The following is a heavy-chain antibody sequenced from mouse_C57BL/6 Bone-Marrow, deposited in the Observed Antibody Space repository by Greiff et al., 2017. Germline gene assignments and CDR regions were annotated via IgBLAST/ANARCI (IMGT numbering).Heavy chain of an antibody. J-gene: IGHJ4*01. CDR3: ARAPYYYGSSFYYAMDY. Sequence: QVQLQQSGAELARPGASVKLSCKASGYTFTSYGISWVKQRTGQGLEWIGEIYPRSGNTYYNEKFKGKATLTADKSSSTAYMELRSLTSDDSAVYFCARAPYYYGSSFYYAMDYWGQGTSVTVSS. CDR2: IYPRSGNT. CDR1: GYTFTSYG. V-gene: IGHV1-81*01. D-gene: IGHD1-1*01.